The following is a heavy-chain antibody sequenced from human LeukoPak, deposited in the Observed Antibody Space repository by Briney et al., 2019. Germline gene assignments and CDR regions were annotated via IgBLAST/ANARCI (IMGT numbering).Heavy chain of an antibody. CDR1: GGSFSGYY. D-gene: IGHD4-17*01. CDR2: INHSGSA. V-gene: IGHV4-34*01. J-gene: IGHJ4*02. CDR3: ARGQGTVTTR. Sequence: SETLSLTCAVSGGSFSGYYWTWIRQPPGKGLEWIGEINHSGSANYNPSLKSRVTISLDTSKNQFSLKLSSVTAADTAVYYCARGQGTVTTRWGQGTLVTVSS.